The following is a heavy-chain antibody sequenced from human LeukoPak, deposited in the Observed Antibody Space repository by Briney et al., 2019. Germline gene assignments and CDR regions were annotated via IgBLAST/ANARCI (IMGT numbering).Heavy chain of an antibody. CDR3: VRGYSFGPYGMDV. CDR2: ISDSGGGT. J-gene: IGHJ6*02. D-gene: IGHD2-15*01. CDR1: GFPFSSYA. V-gene: IGHV3-64D*09. Sequence: GGSLRPSCSASGFPFSSYAMHWVRQAPGKGLEYVSAISDSGGGTYYADSVKGRFTISRDNSKNTLYLQMSSLRAEDTAVYFCVRGYSFGPYGMDVWGQGTTVTVSS.